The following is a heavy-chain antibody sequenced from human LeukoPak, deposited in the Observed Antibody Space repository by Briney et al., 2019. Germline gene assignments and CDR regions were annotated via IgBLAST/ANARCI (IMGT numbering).Heavy chain of an antibody. CDR2: ISGSGGTT. CDR1: GFTFSSYV. J-gene: IGHJ4*02. D-gene: IGHD6-13*01. V-gene: IGHV3-23*01. Sequence: GGSLRLSCAASGFTFSSYVMTWVRQAPGKGLEWVSGISGSGGTTFYADSVKGRFTISRDNSKNTLFLQMNSLRVEDTAVYYCAKGYGSWYFFDYWGQGTLVTVSS. CDR3: AKGYGSWYFFDY.